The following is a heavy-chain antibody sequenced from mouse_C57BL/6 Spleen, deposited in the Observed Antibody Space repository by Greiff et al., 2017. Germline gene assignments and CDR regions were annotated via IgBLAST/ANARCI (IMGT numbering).Heavy chain of an antibody. CDR1: GFTFSDYG. D-gene: IGHD4-1*01. Sequence: EVQLVESGGGLVQPGGSLKLSCAASGFTFSDYGMAWVRQAPRKGPEWVAFISNLAYSIYYADTVTGRFTISRENAKNTLYLEMSSLRSEDTAMYYCARQTGTKTFDYWGQGTTLTVSS. CDR2: ISNLAYSI. V-gene: IGHV5-15*01. CDR3: ARQTGTKTFDY. J-gene: IGHJ2*01.